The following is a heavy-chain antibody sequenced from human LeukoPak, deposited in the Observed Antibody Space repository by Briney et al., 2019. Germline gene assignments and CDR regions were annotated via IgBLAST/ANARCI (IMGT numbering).Heavy chain of an antibody. D-gene: IGHD3-10*01. CDR2: IYYTGTT. V-gene: IGHV4-39*01. J-gene: IGHJ5*02. CDR1: GGSLNSPNYY. Sequence: SETLSLTCIVSGGSLNSPNYYWGWIRQPPGKGLELIGTIYYTGTTYYNPSLKSRLTISVDTSKNQFSLKLTSVTAADTAVYYCARHDYYGSLNWFDPWGQGTLITVSS. CDR3: ARHDYYGSLNWFDP.